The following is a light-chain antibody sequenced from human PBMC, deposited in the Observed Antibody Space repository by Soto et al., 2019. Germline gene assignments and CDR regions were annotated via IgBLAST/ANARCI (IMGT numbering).Light chain of an antibody. J-gene: IGKJ1*01. CDR2: GAS. Sequence: EIVLTQSPGTLSLSPGETATLSCRASQSVTDNYVAWYKQNPGQAPRLLIHGASNRATGLPDRFSGSGSGTDFTLTISRLEPEDFAMYYCQQYDSPPWTFGQGTKV. CDR3: QQYDSPPWT. V-gene: IGKV3-20*01. CDR1: QSVTDNY.